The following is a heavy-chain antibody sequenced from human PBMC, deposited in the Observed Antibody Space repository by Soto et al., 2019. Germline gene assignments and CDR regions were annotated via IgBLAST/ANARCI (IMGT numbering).Heavy chain of an antibody. CDR1: GGSISSYY. CDR2: IYYSGST. Sequence: QVQLQESGPGLVKPSETLSLTCTVSGGSISSYYWSWIRQPPGKGLEWIGYIYYSGSTNYNPSLKSRVTIPVDTSQNQCSPKLSSVTSADTAVYYCARQDGMTTVTRWGQGTLVTVSP. V-gene: IGHV4-59*08. J-gene: IGHJ4*02. D-gene: IGHD4-17*01. CDR3: ARQDGMTTVTR.